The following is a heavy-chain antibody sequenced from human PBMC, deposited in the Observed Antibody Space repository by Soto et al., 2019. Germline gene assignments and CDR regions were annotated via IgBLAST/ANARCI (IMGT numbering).Heavy chain of an antibody. J-gene: IGHJ4*02. CDR1: GYPFTSYG. CDR3: ASVRSGSFDY. D-gene: IGHD6-25*01. Sequence: QVQLVQSGAEVKKPGASVKVSCKTSGYPFTSYGITWVRQAPGQGLEWMGWISGYSGNTNYTQKLHGRVTMTTDTSTTTGYMELRSLRSDDTAVYYCASVRSGSFDYWGQGTLVTVSS. CDR2: ISGYSGNT. V-gene: IGHV1-18*01.